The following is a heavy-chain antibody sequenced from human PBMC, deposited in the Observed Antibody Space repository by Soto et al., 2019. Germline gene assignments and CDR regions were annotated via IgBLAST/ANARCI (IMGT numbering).Heavy chain of an antibody. J-gene: IGHJ4*02. Sequence: QVQLVQSGAEVKKPGASVKVSCKASGYTFSKYVISWVRQAPGQGLEWMGWISTHSGNTNYAQKFQDRATLTTDTSTSTAYMELTSLLSADTALYFCARVSGGNYGDYEFAYWGQGTLVTVSS. D-gene: IGHD4-17*01. CDR3: ARVSGGNYGDYEFAY. CDR2: ISTHSGNT. CDR1: GYTFSKYV. V-gene: IGHV1-18*01.